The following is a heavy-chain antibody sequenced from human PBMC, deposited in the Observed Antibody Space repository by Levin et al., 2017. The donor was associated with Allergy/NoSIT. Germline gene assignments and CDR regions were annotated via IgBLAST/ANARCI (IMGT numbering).Heavy chain of an antibody. J-gene: IGHJ4*02. V-gene: IGHV3-23*01. CDR2: ISSSGDYT. Sequence: GGSLRLSCAASGFTFNNFVMTWVRQSPGKGLQWVSSISSSGDYTYYADSVKGRLTISRDFSKNTLYLQFNSLRVEDTAVYYCAKGRAAGVTTALLRYLDYWGQGTLVTVSS. CDR1: GFTFNNFV. CDR3: AKGRAAGVTTALLRYLDY. D-gene: IGHD2-15*01.